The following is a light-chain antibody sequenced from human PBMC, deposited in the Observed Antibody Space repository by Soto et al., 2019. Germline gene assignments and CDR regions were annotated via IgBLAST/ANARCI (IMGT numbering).Light chain of an antibody. J-gene: IGKJ1*01. CDR2: WAS. CDR1: QSVLYSSNNKNY. V-gene: IGKV4-1*01. CDR3: QQYHNTPWT. Sequence: DIVMTQSPDSLAVSLGERATINCKSSQSVLYSSNNKNYLAWYQQKPGQPPKLLIYWASTRESGVPDRFSGSGSGTDFTRTITSLQAEDVAVYYCQQYHNTPWTCGQGTNVEIK.